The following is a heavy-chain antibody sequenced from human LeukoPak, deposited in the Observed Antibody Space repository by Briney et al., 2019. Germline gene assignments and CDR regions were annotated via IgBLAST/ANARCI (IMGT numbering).Heavy chain of an antibody. V-gene: IGHV4-31*03. CDR1: GGSISSGGCY. D-gene: IGHD6-13*01. J-gene: IGHJ6*02. CDR2: IYYSGST. CDR3: ARDGQPEGIAAASNYYYYGMDV. Sequence: SETLSLTCTVSGGSISSGGCYWSWIRQHPGKGLEWIGYIYYSGSTYYNPSLKSRVTISVGTSKNQFSLKLSSVTAADTAVYYCARDGQPEGIAAASNYYYYGMDVWGQGTTDTVSS.